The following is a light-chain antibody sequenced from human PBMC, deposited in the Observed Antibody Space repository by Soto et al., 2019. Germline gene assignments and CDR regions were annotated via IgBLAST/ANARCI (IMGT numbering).Light chain of an antibody. CDR2: LTS. CDR3: QKYNSVPAT. J-gene: IGKJ1*01. Sequence: DIQMTQSPSSLSASVGDRVTIICRASQDIGKNLAWYQQKPGQVPKLLIHLTSTLQSGVPSRFSGSGSGTDFTLTISSLQPGDVASYYCQKYNSVPATFGQGTKVEI. CDR1: QDIGKN. V-gene: IGKV1-27*01.